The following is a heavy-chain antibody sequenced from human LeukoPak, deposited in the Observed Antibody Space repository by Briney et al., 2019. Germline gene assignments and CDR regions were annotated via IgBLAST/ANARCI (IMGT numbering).Heavy chain of an antibody. Sequence: ASVKVSCKAFGYTFTSYYMHWVRQAPGQGLEWMGIINPSGGSTSYAQKFQGRVTMTRDTSTSTVYMELSSLRSEDTAVYYCASIAANDYGPFDYWGQGTLVTVSS. D-gene: IGHD4-17*01. V-gene: IGHV1-46*01. CDR2: INPSGGST. CDR1: GYTFTSYY. J-gene: IGHJ4*02. CDR3: ASIAANDYGPFDY.